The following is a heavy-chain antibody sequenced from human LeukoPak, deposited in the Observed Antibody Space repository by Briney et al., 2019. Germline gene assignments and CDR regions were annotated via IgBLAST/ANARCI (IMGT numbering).Heavy chain of an antibody. Sequence: ASVKVSCKASGYTFTSYYMHWVRQAPGQGLEWMGIINPSGGSTSYAQKFQGRVTMTRDMSTSTVYMELSSLRSEDTAVYYCARVKKDSSGWDYYYYYMDVWGKGTTVTVSS. CDR3: ARVKKDSSGWDYYYYYMDV. D-gene: IGHD6-19*01. J-gene: IGHJ6*03. V-gene: IGHV1-46*01. CDR2: INPSGGST. CDR1: GYTFTSYY.